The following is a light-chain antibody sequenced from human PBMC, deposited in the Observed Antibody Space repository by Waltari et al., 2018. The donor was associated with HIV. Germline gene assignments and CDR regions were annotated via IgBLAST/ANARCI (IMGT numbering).Light chain of an antibody. V-gene: IGLV2-8*01. J-gene: IGLJ2*01. Sequence: QSALTQPPSASGSPGQSVTISCTGTSSDVGAYNYVSWFKQHPGKAPKLIIYDVTKRPSGLPDRFSGSKSGNTASLTVSWLQADDEADYYCASHAGSKDVFGGGTRLTVL. CDR1: SSDVGAYNY. CDR2: DVT. CDR3: ASHAGSKDV.